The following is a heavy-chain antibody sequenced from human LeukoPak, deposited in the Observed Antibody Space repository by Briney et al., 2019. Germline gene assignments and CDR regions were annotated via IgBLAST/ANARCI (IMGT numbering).Heavy chain of an antibody. CDR1: GYSFTSYW. D-gene: IGHD1-7*01. CDR2: IYPGDSDT. CDR3: ARPSYNWNYDAAFDI. Sequence: GESLKISCKGSGYSFTSYWIGWVRQMPGKGLEWMGIIYPGDSDTRYSPSFQGQVTISADKSISTADLQWSSLKASDTAMYYCARPSYNWNYDAAFDIWGQGTMVTVSS. J-gene: IGHJ3*02. V-gene: IGHV5-51*01.